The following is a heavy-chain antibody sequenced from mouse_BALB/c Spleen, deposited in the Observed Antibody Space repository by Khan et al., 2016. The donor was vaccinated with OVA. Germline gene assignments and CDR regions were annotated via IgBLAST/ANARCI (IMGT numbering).Heavy chain of an antibody. V-gene: IGHV3-8*02. CDR3: ARSYGDWAMDY. CDR1: GDSITSGF. Sequence: VQLQQSGPSLVKPSQTLSLTCSVTGDSITSGFWNWSRKFLGNKFEYWGYIIHSGNTYSTPSCKSHISSTRATTKSQYYLQFNSVTTEDTATYYCARSYGDWAMDYWGQGTSVTVSA. CDR2: IIHSGNT. D-gene: IGHD1-1*01. J-gene: IGHJ4*01.